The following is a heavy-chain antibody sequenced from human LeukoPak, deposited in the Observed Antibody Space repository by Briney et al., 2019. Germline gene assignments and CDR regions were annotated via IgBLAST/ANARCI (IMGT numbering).Heavy chain of an antibody. V-gene: IGHV4-31*03. D-gene: IGHD3-9*01. CDR2: SYYSGST. CDR3: ARATYALLTGYYLDS. J-gene: IGHJ4*02. Sequence: ASQTLSLTCSVSGGSITSGRYYWTWIRQYPEKGLEWIGYSYYSGSTHFKSSLKSRATISLDKSKNQSSLNLTSATAADTAVYYCARATYALLTGYYLDSWGQGTLVTVSS. CDR1: GGSITSGRYY.